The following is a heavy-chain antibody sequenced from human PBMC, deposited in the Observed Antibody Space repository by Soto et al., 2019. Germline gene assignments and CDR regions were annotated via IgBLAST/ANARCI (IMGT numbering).Heavy chain of an antibody. CDR2: IYHSGST. CDR1: GGSISSSNW. V-gene: IGHV4-4*02. J-gene: IGHJ4*02. Sequence: QVQLQESGPGLVKPSGTLSLTCAVSGGSISSSNWWCWIRQPPGKGLEWIGEIYHSGSTNYNPSLKSRVTISVDKSKNQFSLKLSSVTAADTAVYYCARVTFYDILTGYPKLYYFDYWGQGTLVTVSS. D-gene: IGHD3-9*01. CDR3: ARVTFYDILTGYPKLYYFDY.